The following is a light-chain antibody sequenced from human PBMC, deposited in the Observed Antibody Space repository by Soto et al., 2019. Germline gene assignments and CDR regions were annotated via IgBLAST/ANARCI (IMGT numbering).Light chain of an antibody. CDR1: SSDVGTYTL. CDR2: EVN. J-gene: IGLJ1*01. CDR3: SSYSGPTTFYV. V-gene: IGLV2-23*02. Sequence: QSVLTQPASVSGSPGQSITISCTGTSSDVGTYTLVSWYQHHPGKAPKLVIYEVNKRPAGVSKRFSSSKSGDTASLTISGLQAEDEADYYCSSYSGPTTFYVFGTGTKLTVL.